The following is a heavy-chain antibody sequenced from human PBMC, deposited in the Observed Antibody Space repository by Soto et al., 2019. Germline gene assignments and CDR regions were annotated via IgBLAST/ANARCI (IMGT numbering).Heavy chain of an antibody. CDR2: IYYRGAT. Sequence: SETLSLTCTVSGGSIDSSSHYWGWIRQSPGKGLEWIGSIYYRGATYHNPSLKSRATISVDTPNNQFSLRLSLVTAADSAVYYRAMFAATLSTVWNDVWSQAPRAPSP. CDR3: AMFAATLSTVWNDV. V-gene: IGHV4-39*01. CDR1: GGSIDSSSHY. J-gene: IGHJ6*02. D-gene: IGHD4-4*01.